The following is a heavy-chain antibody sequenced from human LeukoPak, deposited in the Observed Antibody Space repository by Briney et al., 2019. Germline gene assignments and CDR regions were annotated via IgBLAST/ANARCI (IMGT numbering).Heavy chain of an antibody. D-gene: IGHD3-22*01. CDR2: ISYDGSNK. Sequence: GRSLRLSCAASGFTFSSYAMHWVRQAPGKGLEWVAVISYDGSNKYNADSVKGRFTISRDNSKNTLYLQMNSLRAEDTAVYYCARVKGYYDSSGQFDYWGQGTLVTVSS. CDR3: ARVKGYYDSSGQFDY. CDR1: GFTFSSYA. J-gene: IGHJ4*02. V-gene: IGHV3-30*04.